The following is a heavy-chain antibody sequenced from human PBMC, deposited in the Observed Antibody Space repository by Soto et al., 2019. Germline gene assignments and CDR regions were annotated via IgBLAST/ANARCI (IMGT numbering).Heavy chain of an antibody. CDR3: ARDLWSSPAYYYGTDV. CDR1: GFTFTSSA. CDR2: IVVGSGNT. V-gene: IGHV1-58*01. J-gene: IGHJ6*02. Sequence: SVKVSCKASGFTFTSSAVQWVRQARGQRLEWIGWIVVGSGNTNYAQKFQERVTIIRDMSTSTAYMELSSLRSEDTAVYYCARDLWSSPAYYYGTDVSGQGTSVPVSS. D-gene: IGHD2-2*01.